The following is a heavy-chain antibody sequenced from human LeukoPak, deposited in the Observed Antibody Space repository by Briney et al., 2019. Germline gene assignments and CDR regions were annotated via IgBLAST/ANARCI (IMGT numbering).Heavy chain of an antibody. CDR3: AKHYYRSHDY. Sequence: GGSLRLSCAASGFTFSNYGMHWVRQAPGKGLEWVALISFDGSQKYYADSVKGRFTISRDNSKSTVYLQMNSLRAEDTAIYYCAKHYYRSHDYWGQGTLVTVSS. V-gene: IGHV3-30*02. J-gene: IGHJ4*02. CDR2: ISFDGSQK. CDR1: GFTFSNYG. D-gene: IGHD3-22*01.